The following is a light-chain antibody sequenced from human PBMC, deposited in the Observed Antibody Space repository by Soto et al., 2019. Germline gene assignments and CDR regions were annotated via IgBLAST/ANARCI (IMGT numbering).Light chain of an antibody. Sequence: QSALTQPPSASGSPGQSVTISCTGTSSDVGGNVYVSWYQQHPGRVPKLMIYEVNKRPSGVPDRFSGSKSGNTASLTVSGLQAEDEADYYCSSYAGSSIKVVFGGGTKVTVL. V-gene: IGLV2-8*01. CDR1: SSDVGGNVY. J-gene: IGLJ2*01. CDR2: EVN. CDR3: SSYAGSSIKVV.